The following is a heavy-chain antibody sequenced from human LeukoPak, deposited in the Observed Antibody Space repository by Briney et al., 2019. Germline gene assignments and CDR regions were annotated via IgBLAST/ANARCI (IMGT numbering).Heavy chain of an antibody. V-gene: IGHV4-4*02. D-gene: IGHD6-13*01. CDR2: IYHSGST. CDR1: GVSNSSSNW. J-gene: IGHJ3*02. CDR3: ARRLGLWQPGDI. Sequence: SGTLSLTCDVSGVSNSSSNWWSWVRQPPGKGLEWIGEIYHSGSTNYNPSLKSRVTISVDTSKNQFSLKLSSVTAADTAVYYCARRLGLWQPGDIWGQGTMVTVSS.